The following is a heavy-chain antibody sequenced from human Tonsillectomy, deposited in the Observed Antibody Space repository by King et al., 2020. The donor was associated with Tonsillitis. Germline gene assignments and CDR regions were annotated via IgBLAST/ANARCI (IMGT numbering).Heavy chain of an antibody. D-gene: IGHD3-3*01. V-gene: IGHV4-39*01. J-gene: IGHJ3*02. CDR3: ASPSITSTFDI. CDR2: IYYSGAK. CDR1: GGSISSSSFY. Sequence: LQLQESGPGLVRPSETLSLTCTVSGGSISSSSFYWGWNRQPPGKGLEWIGSIYYSGAKYFNPSLRSRVTISVDRSKNQFSLKLSSVTAADTAVYYCASPSITSTFDIWGQGTMVTVSS.